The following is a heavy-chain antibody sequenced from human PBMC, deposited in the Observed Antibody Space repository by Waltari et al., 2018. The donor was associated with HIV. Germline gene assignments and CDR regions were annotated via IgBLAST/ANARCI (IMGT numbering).Heavy chain of an antibody. D-gene: IGHD3-16*02. Sequence: QVQLEESGPGLVKPSETLSPTCTVSGGSISGYYWSWLRLPAGKILEWIGRLYTSGITNYNPSLKSRVTLSVDTSMNQFSLKLSSVTAADTAVYYCARGLRLGELSLYKYAFDIWGQGTMVTVSS. CDR3: ARGLRLGELSLYKYAFDI. J-gene: IGHJ3*02. CDR2: LYTSGIT. V-gene: IGHV4-4*07. CDR1: GGSISGYY.